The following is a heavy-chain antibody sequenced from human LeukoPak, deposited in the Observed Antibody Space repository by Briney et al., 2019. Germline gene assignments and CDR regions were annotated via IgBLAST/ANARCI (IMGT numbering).Heavy chain of an antibody. Sequence: PGRSLRLSCAASGFTFSSYAMHWVRQAPGKGLEWVAVISYDGSNKYYADSVKGRFTISRDNSKNTLYLQMSSLRAEDTAVYYCARDGGIQLWLHYFDYWGQGTLVTVSS. CDR3: ARDGGIQLWLHYFDY. CDR1: GFTFSSYA. V-gene: IGHV3-30-3*01. CDR2: ISYDGSNK. D-gene: IGHD5-18*01. J-gene: IGHJ4*02.